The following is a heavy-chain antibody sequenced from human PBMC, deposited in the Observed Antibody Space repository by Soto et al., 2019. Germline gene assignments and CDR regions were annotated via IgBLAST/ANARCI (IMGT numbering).Heavy chain of an antibody. CDR1: GFTVSNNY. Sequence: EVQLVESGGGLIQPGGSLRLSCAVSGFTVSNNYMSWVRQAPGKGLEGVSVIYSGGYTAYGDSVKGRFTISRDNSKNTLNLKKNSLSAEHPAVYYWGAPPGGGGYWGQGTLVTVSS. CDR3: GAPPGGGGY. J-gene: IGHJ4*02. D-gene: IGHD3-10*01. V-gene: IGHV3-53*01. CDR2: IYSGGYT.